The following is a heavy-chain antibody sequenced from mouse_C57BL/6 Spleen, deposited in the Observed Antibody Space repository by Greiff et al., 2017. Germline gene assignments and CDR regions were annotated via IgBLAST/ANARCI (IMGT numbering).Heavy chain of an antibody. Sequence: EVKLMESGPGLVKPSQSLSLTCSVTGYSITSGYFWNWIRQFPGNQLEWMGYIRYDGSNNYNPSLKNRISITRDTSRNQFFLKLDAVTTEYTATYYCARDRGKDYWGQGTSVTVSS. CDR2: IRYDGSN. V-gene: IGHV3-6*01. CDR1: GYSITSGYF. J-gene: IGHJ4*01. CDR3: ARDRGKDY.